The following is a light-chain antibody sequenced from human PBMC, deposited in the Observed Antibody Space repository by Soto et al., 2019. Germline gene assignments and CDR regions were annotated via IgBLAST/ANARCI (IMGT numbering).Light chain of an antibody. V-gene: IGKV3-11*01. CDR3: QQSSNCVPWT. Sequence: DILMTQSPATLSLSAGERATISCQASQSVGTSLAWFQQKPGQAPKLLIFGASVIATGILARFSGSGSGTDFTLTFSRLQPNDVAIYYCQQSSNCVPWTFGRGTRVEI. CDR2: GAS. CDR1: QSVGTS. J-gene: IGKJ1*01.